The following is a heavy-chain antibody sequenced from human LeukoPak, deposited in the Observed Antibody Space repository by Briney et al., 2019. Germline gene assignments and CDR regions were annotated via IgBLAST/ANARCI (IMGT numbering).Heavy chain of an antibody. J-gene: IGHJ4*02. CDR2: IYYSGST. V-gene: IGHV4-39*01. CDR3: ASFGRVDSRGI. D-gene: IGHD1-26*01. CDR1: GGSISSSSYY. Sequence: PSETLSLTCTVSGGSISSSSYYWGWIRQPPGKGLEWIGSIYYSGSTYYNPSLKSRVTISVDTSKNQFSLKLSSVTAADTAVYYCASFGRVDSRGIWGQGTLVTVSS.